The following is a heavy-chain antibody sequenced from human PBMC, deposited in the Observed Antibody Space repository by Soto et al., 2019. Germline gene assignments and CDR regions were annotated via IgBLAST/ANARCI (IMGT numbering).Heavy chain of an antibody. CDR1: GRSISIYY. CDR2: IYYSGSN. Sequence: SETLSLACTVSGRSISIYYWSWIRQPPGKGLEWIGYIYYSGSNNNNPSLKSRVTIPVDTSKNQFSLKLSSVTAADTAVYYCASVYYGEYNPYYFDYWGQGTLVTVSS. J-gene: IGHJ4*02. D-gene: IGHD4-17*01. V-gene: IGHV4-59*01. CDR3: ASVYYGEYNPYYFDY.